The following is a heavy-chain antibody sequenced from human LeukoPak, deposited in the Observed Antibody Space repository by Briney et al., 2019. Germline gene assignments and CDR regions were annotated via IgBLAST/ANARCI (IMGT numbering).Heavy chain of an antibody. CDR2: IYHSGST. CDR3: ARVTLFYYDSRWGAFDI. CDR1: GGSISSGGYY. J-gene: IGHJ3*02. V-gene: IGHV4-30-2*01. D-gene: IGHD3-22*01. Sequence: SQTLSLTCTVSGGSISSGGYYWSWIRQPPGKGLEWIGYIYHSGSTYYNPSLKSRVTISVDRSKNQFSLKLSSVTAADTAVYYCARVTLFYYDSRWGAFDIWGQGTMVTVSS.